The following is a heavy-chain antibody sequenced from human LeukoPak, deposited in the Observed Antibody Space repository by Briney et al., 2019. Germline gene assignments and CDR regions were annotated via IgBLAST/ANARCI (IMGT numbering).Heavy chain of an antibody. J-gene: IGHJ4*02. CDR1: GFTFSSYG. CDR2: ISYDGSNK. V-gene: IGHV3-30*18. D-gene: IGHD5-24*01. CDR3: AKVEGGWLQLQPFDY. Sequence: GGSLRLSCAASGFTFSSYGMHWVRQAPGKGLEWVAVISYDGSNKYYADSVKGRFTISRDNSKNTLYLQMNSLRAEDTAVYYCAKVEGGWLQLQPFDYWGQGTLVTVSS.